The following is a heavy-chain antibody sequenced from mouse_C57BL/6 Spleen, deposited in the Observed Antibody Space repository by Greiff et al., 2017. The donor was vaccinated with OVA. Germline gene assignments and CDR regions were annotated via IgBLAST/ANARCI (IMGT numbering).Heavy chain of an antibody. D-gene: IGHD1-1*01. CDR1: GFTFSSYA. CDR3: TRDYYGSPYYAMDY. CDR2: ISSGGDYI. V-gene: IGHV5-9-1*02. J-gene: IGHJ4*01. Sequence: DVMLVESGEGLVKPGGSLKLSCAASGFTFSSYAMSWVRQTPEKRLEWVAYISSGGDYIYYADTVKGRFTISRDNARNTLYLQMSSLKSEDTAMYYCTRDYYGSPYYAMDYWGQGTSVTVSS.